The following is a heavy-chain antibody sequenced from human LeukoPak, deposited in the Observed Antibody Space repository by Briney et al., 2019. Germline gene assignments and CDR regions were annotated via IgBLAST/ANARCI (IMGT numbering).Heavy chain of an antibody. CDR3: ARDNGHNIYYFDY. D-gene: IGHD2-8*01. CDR1: GGTFSSYT. CDR2: INPNSGGT. V-gene: IGHV1-2*02. Sequence: WASVKVSCKTSGGTFSSYTISWVRQAPGQGLEWMGWINPNSGGTNYAQKFQGRVTMTRDTSISTAYMELSRLRSDDTAVYYCARDNGHNIYYFDYWGQGTLVTVSS. J-gene: IGHJ4*02.